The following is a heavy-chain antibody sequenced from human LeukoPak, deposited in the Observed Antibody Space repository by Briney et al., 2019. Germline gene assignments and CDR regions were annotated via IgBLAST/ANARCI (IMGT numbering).Heavy chain of an antibody. D-gene: IGHD3-9*01. J-gene: IGHJ4*01. Sequence: ASVKVSCQGCGYTFNAYYIHWVRQAPGKGLEWMGWINPTSGASKYTQAFQGRVTMTSDTSSGTAYMEVTSLRSDDTAVYFCARVTGSWDLRYFDYWGQGTQVTVSS. CDR1: GYTFNAYY. CDR3: ARVTGSWDLRYFDY. CDR2: INPTSGAS. V-gene: IGHV1-2*02.